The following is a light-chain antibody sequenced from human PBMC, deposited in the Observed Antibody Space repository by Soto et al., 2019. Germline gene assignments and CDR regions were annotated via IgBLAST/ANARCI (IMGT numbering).Light chain of an antibody. CDR1: QSFSNNY. Sequence: EIVLTQSPGTLSLSPGERATLSCRASQSFSNNYLAWYQQKPGQAPRLLIYDASNRATGIPDRFSGSGSGTDFTLTISSLEPEDFAVYYCQQRGNWPPITFGQGTRLEIK. CDR3: QQRGNWPPIT. J-gene: IGKJ5*01. CDR2: DAS. V-gene: IGKV3D-20*02.